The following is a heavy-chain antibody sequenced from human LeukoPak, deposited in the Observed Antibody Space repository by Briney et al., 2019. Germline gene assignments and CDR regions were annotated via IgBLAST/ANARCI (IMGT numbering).Heavy chain of an antibody. J-gene: IGHJ6*02. CDR1: GFPFSSYS. V-gene: IGHV3-21*01. Sequence: PGGSLRLSCAASGFPFSSYSMNWVRQAPGKGLEWVASITKSGAYISYGDSVEGRFTISRDNGHNSVYLQMNSLRDEDTALYYCARDRYYNSRDDIHARGGMDVWGQGTTVTVSS. CDR2: ITKSGAYI. CDR3: ARDRYYNSRDDIHARGGMDV. D-gene: IGHD3-22*01.